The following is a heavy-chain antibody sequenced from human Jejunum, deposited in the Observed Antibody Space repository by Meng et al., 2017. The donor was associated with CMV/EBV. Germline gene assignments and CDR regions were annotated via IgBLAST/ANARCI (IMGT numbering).Heavy chain of an antibody. J-gene: IGHJ4*02. CDR2: INPNSGGT. CDR1: GYTVTGNY. Sequence: KASGYTVTGNYMHWVRQAPGQGLEWMGWINPNSGGTTYAQKFQGRVTLTRDTSISTAYMELSRLRSDDTAVYYCARDGYSSSFDYWGQGTLVTVSS. D-gene: IGHD6-13*01. V-gene: IGHV1-2*02. CDR3: ARDGYSSSFDY.